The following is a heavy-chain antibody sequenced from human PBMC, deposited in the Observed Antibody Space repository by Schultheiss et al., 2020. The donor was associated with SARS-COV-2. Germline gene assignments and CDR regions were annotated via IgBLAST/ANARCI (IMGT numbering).Heavy chain of an antibody. CDR3: AKDISNMITFGGVIVINAFDI. CDR1: GYTFTSYG. Sequence: SVKVSCKASGYTFTSYGISWVRQAPGQGLEWMGGIIPIFGTANYAQKFQGRVTITADESTSTAYMELSSLRSEDTAVYYCAKDISNMITFGGVIVINAFDIWGQGTMVTVSS. D-gene: IGHD3-16*02. CDR2: IIPIFGTA. J-gene: IGHJ3*02. V-gene: IGHV1-69*13.